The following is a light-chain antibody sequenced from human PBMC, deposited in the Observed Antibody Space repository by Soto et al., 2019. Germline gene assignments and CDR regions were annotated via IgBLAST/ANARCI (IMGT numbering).Light chain of an antibody. V-gene: IGKV1-39*01. Sequence: DIQMTQSPSSLSASVGDRVTVSCRASQRIGTYLNWYQQRPGKAPTLLVYHVSTLQPGVPSRFSGSGSGTDFTLSISGLQPEDFATYYCQHSSSTVYTFGQGTKLEIK. CDR1: QRIGTY. J-gene: IGKJ2*01. CDR2: HVS. CDR3: QHSSSTVYT.